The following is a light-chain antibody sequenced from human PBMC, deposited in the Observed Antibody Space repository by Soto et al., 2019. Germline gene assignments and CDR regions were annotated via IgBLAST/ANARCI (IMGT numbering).Light chain of an antibody. CDR1: QSVSSY. CDR3: QQRSNWPL. Sequence: EIVLTQSPATLSLSPGERATLSCRASQSVSSYLAWYQQKPGQAPRLLIYDASIRATGIPARFSGSGFGTDFTLTISSLAPEDFAVYYCQQRSNWPLFGGGTKVEIK. CDR2: DAS. V-gene: IGKV3-11*01. J-gene: IGKJ4*01.